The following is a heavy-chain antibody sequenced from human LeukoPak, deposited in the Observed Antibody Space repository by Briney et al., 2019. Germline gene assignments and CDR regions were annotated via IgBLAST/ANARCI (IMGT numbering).Heavy chain of an antibody. V-gene: IGHV4-59*01. CDR2: IYYSGGT. CDR1: GGSISSYY. J-gene: IGHJ4*02. Sequence: SETLSLTCTVSGGSISSYYWSWIRQPPGKGLEWIGYIYYSGGTHYNPSLKSRVTMLVDTSKNQFSLKLTAVTAADTAVYYCARETPGAGHSDYWGQGSLVTVSS. D-gene: IGHD7-27*01. CDR3: ARETPGAGHSDY.